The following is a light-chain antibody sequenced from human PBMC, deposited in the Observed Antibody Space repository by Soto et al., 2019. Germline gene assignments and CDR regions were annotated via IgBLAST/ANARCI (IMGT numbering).Light chain of an antibody. V-gene: IGKV3-11*01. CDR3: QQYNNWPLT. CDR2: DAS. J-gene: IGKJ5*01. CDR1: QSVSSY. Sequence: EIVFTYSPATLSFSPVERATLSCRASQSVSSYLAWYQQKPGQAPRLLIYDASNRATGVPARFSGGGSGTEFTLTITSLQSEDFAVYWCQQYNNWPLTFGPGTRLEIK.